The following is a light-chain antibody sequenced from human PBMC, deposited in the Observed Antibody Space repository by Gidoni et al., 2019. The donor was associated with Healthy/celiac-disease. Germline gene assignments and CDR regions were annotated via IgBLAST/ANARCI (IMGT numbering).Light chain of an antibody. CDR2: PAS. J-gene: IGKJ2*02. CDR3: LQHNSYPRT. Sequence: DVQMTQAPSAMSASVGDRVTITCRASQGISNYLAWFQQKPGKVPKRLIYPASSLQSGVPSRFSGSGSGTEFTLTISSLQPEDFATYYCLQHNSYPRTFGQXTKLEIK. CDR1: QGISNY. V-gene: IGKV1-17*03.